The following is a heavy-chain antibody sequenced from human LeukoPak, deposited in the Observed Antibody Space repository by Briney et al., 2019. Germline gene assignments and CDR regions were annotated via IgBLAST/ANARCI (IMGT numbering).Heavy chain of an antibody. J-gene: IGHJ4*02. V-gene: IGHV4-59*01. CDR3: ARGLAIFGFSRPYYFDY. D-gene: IGHD3-3*01. CDR2: MYYSGST. Sequence: PSQTLSLTRTVSGGSISSYYWSWIRQPPGKGLGWIGYMYYSGSTKYNPSLKSRVTISVDTSKNQFSLKPSSVTAADTAVYYCARGLAIFGFSRPYYFDYWGQGTLVTVSS. CDR1: GGSISSYY.